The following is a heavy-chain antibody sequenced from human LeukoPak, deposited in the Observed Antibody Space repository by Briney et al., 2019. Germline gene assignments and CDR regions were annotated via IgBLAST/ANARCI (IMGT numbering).Heavy chain of an antibody. CDR2: INHSGST. CDR1: GGSFSGYY. CDR3: ARRGFIAAAGYFDY. Sequence: SETLSLTCAVYGGSFSGYYWSWIRQPPGKGLEWIGEINHSGSTYYNPSLKSRVTISVDTSKNQFSLKLSSVTAADTAVYYCARRGFIAAAGYFDYWGQGTLVTVSS. D-gene: IGHD6-13*01. V-gene: IGHV4-34*01. J-gene: IGHJ4*02.